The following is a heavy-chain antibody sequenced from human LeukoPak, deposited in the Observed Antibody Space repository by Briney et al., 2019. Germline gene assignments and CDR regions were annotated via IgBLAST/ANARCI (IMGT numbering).Heavy chain of an antibody. V-gene: IGHV3-74*01. Sequence: GGSLRLSCAASGFTFSSYWMHWVRQAPGKGLVWVSRINSDGSSTSYADSMKGRFTISRDNAKNTLYLQMNSLRAEDTAVYYCARVCSSTSCYYYYGMDVWGQGTTVTVSS. J-gene: IGHJ6*02. CDR2: INSDGSST. CDR3: ARVCSSTSCYYYYGMDV. D-gene: IGHD2-2*01. CDR1: GFTFSSYW.